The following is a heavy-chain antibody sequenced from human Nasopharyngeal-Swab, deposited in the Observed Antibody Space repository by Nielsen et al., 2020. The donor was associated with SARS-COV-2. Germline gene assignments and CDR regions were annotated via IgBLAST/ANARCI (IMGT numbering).Heavy chain of an antibody. CDR2: ISPYNGNT. J-gene: IGHJ2*01. Sequence: ASVKVSCKASGYSFSSYGIVWVRQAPGQGLEWMGWISPYNGNTNYAQKFQGRVTVTTDTSTSTAYLHVRSLRSDDTAIYYCARKLGAPRAWYFDLWGRGTPVTVSS. V-gene: IGHV1-18*01. CDR1: GYSFSSYG. CDR3: ARKLGAPRAWYFDL. D-gene: IGHD1-26*01.